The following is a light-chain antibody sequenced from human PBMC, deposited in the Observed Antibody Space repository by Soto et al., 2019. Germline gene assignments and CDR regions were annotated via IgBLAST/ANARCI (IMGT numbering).Light chain of an antibody. V-gene: IGKV1-5*03. Sequence: DIQMTRSPSTXSXXVXXXXXXXXRASQSISSWLAWYQQKPGKAPKLLIYKASTLKSGVPSRFSGSASGADFTLTISSLQPEDFATYYCLQDYTYPWTFGQGTKVDIK. CDR3: LQDYTYPWT. CDR2: KAS. J-gene: IGKJ1*01. CDR1: QSISSW.